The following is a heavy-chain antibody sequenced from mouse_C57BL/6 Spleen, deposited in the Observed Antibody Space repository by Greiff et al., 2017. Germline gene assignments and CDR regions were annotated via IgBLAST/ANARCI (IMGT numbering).Heavy chain of an antibody. CDR1: GYTFTSYW. Sequence: EVQLQQSGTVLARPGASVKMSCKTSGYTFTSYWMHWVKQRPGQGLEWIGAIYPGNSDTSYNQKFKGKAKLTAVTSASTAYMELSSLTNEDSAVYYCARLGKSTHAVHFDVWGTGTTVTVSS. D-gene: IGHD3-3*01. CDR2: IYPGNSDT. CDR3: ARLGKSTHAVHFDV. V-gene: IGHV1-5*01. J-gene: IGHJ1*03.